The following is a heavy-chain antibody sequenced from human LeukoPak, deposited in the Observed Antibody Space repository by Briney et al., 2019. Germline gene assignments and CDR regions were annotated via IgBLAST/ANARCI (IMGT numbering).Heavy chain of an antibody. J-gene: IGHJ4*02. Sequence: GASVKVSCKASGGTFGSYAISWVRQAPGQGLEWMGGIIPIFGTANYAQKFQGRVTITADESTSTAYMELSSLRSEDTAVYYCARDPLYYGSGLLYYFDYWGQGTLVTVSS. V-gene: IGHV1-69*13. CDR1: GGTFGSYA. CDR2: IIPIFGTA. CDR3: ARDPLYYGSGLLYYFDY. D-gene: IGHD3-10*01.